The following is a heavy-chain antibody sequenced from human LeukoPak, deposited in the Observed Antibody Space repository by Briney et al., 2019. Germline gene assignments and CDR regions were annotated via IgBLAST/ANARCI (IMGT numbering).Heavy chain of an antibody. Sequence: GGSLRLSCAASGFTFSSYAMSWVRQAPGKGLEWVSAISGSGGSTYYADSVKGRFTISRDNSKNTLYLQMNRLRAEDTAVYYCAKRSLLTRTGELGYWGQGTLVTVSS. V-gene: IGHV3-23*01. CDR2: ISGSGGST. CDR1: GFTFSSYA. D-gene: IGHD7-27*01. CDR3: AKRSLLTRTGELGY. J-gene: IGHJ4*02.